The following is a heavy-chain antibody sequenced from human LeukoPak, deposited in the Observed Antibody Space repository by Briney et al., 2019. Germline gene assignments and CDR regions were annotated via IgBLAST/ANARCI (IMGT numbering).Heavy chain of an antibody. J-gene: IGHJ3*02. CDR3: ARGYTGYSSSWYIDAFDI. CDR1: GFTFSSYG. D-gene: IGHD6-13*01. Sequence: PGGSLRLSCAASGFTFSSYGMHWVRQAPGKGLEWVAVIWYDGSNKYYADSVKGRFTISRDNSKNTPYLQMNSLRAEGTAVYYCARGYTGYSSSWYIDAFDIWGQGTMVTVSS. CDR2: IWYDGSNK. V-gene: IGHV3-33*01.